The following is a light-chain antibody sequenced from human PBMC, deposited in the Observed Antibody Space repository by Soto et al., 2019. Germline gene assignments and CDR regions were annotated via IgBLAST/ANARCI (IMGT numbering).Light chain of an antibody. V-gene: IGKV3-20*01. J-gene: IGKJ4*01. Sequence: EIVMTQSPATLSVSPGERATLSCRASQSVSSSYLAWYQQKRGQAPRLLIYGASSRATGIPDRFRGSGSGTDFTLTITRLEPEDFALYYCQQFGDSLTFGGGTMVEIK. CDR2: GAS. CDR3: QQFGDSLT. CDR1: QSVSSSY.